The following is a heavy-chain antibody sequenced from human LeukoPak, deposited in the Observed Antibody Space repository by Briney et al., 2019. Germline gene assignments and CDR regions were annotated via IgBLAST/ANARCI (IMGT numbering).Heavy chain of an antibody. V-gene: IGHV4-38-2*02. Sequence: KPSETLSLTCNVSGYSISSGYYWGWIRQPPGKGLEWIGSVYHSGSSYFNPSLKSRVTISLDTSKNQFSLKMTSVTAADTAVYYCARDASYYYDSSGSPPFDFWGHGTLVTVSS. J-gene: IGHJ4*01. CDR3: ARDASYYYDSSGSPPFDF. CDR2: VYHSGSS. CDR1: GYSISSGYY. D-gene: IGHD3-22*01.